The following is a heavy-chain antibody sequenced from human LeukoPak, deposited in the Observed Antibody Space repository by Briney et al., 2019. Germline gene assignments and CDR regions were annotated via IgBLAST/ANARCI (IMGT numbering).Heavy chain of an antibody. V-gene: IGHV3-11*01. CDR3: ASSYYYDSSGYYYFDY. Sequence: NPGGSLRLSCAASGFTFSDYYMSWIRQAPGEGLEWVSYISSSGSTIYYADSVKGRFTISRDNAKNSLYLQMNSLRAEDTAMYYCASSYYYDSSGYYYFDYWGQGTLVTVSS. CDR1: GFTFSDYY. D-gene: IGHD3-22*01. CDR2: ISSSGSTI. J-gene: IGHJ4*02.